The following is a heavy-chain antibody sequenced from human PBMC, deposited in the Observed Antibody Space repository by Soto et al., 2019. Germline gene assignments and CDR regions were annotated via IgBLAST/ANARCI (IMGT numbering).Heavy chain of an antibody. CDR3: AKDLGSGYRFDY. CDR1: GYTFLKYG. V-gene: IGHV1-18*01. CDR2: IQTDNDHA. D-gene: IGHD3-9*01. J-gene: IGHJ4*02. Sequence: QVQLVQSGPEVKKPGASVKVACKASGYTFLKYGINWVRQAPGQGLEWMGGIQTDNDHASFAQKFEGRVTMTTDTSTRTVYMELRDLSSDDTAVYYWAKDLGSGYRFDYWGQGTPVTVSS.